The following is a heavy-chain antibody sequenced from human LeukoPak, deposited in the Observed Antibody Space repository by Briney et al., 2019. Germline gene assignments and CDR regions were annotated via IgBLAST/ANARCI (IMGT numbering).Heavy chain of an antibody. D-gene: IGHD3-9*01. CDR3: ARYFDWFYAFDI. CDR2: ISYDGSNK. J-gene: IGHJ3*02. V-gene: IGHV3-30*03. CDR1: GFTFSSYG. Sequence: PGRSLRLSCAASGFTFSSYGMHWVRQAPGKGLEWVAVISYDGSNKYYADSVKGRFTISRDNSKNTLYLQMNSLRAEDTAVYYCARYFDWFYAFDIWGQGTMVTVSS.